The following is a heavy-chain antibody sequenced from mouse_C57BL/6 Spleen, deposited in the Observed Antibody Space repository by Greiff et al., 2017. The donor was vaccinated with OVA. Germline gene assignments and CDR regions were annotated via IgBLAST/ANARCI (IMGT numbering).Heavy chain of an antibody. D-gene: IGHD2-1*01. CDR3: ARPIYGKSPYWYFDV. Sequence: QVQLQQPGAELVMPGASVKLSCKASGYTFTSYWMHWVKQRPGQGLEWIGEIDPSDSYTNYNQKFKGKSTLTVDKSSSTAYMQLSSLTSADAAVYYCARPIYGKSPYWYFDVWGTGTTVTVSS. CDR1: GYTFTSYW. V-gene: IGHV1-69*01. J-gene: IGHJ1*03. CDR2: IDPSDSYT.